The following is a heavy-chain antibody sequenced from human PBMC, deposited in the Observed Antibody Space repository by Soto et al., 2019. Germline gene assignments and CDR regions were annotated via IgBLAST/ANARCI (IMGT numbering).Heavy chain of an antibody. V-gene: IGHV3-33*01. J-gene: IGHJ6*03. CDR2: IWFDGSKK. CDR3: ARVGESSGYPDYYYYYMDV. Sequence: GGSLRLSCAASGFTFSSYGMHWVRQAPGKGLEWVAVIWFDGSKKYYEDSVKGRFTISRDNSKNTLYLQMNSLRAEDTAVYYCARVGESSGYPDYYYYYMDVWGKGTTVTVSS. CDR1: GFTFSSYG. D-gene: IGHD6-19*01.